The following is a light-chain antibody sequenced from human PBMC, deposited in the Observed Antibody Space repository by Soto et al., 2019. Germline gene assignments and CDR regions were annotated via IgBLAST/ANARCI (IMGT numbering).Light chain of an antibody. V-gene: IGKV1-39*01. Sequence: DIQMTQSPSSLSAAIRDRVTITCRASQSISSYLNWYQHKPGKAPKLLIYAAASLQSGVPSRFSGSGSGTDFTLTISSLQPEDFATYYCQQSYSTPHTFGGGTKV. CDR2: AAA. CDR3: QQSYSTPHT. J-gene: IGKJ4*01. CDR1: QSISSY.